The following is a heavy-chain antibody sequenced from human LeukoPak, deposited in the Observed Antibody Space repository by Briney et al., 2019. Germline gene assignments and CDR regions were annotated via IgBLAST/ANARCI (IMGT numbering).Heavy chain of an antibody. Sequence: PSETLSLTCTVSGGSISGSSYHWGWIRQPPGKGLEWIGSINYSWHTYYNPPLESRVTISVDSSKNQFSLKVTSVTAADTALYYCAPTYSYTRGGYDYWGPGTLVTVSS. CDR2: INYSWHT. J-gene: IGHJ4*02. D-gene: IGHD5-18*01. V-gene: IGHV4-39*01. CDR1: GGSISGSSYH. CDR3: APTYSYTRGGYDY.